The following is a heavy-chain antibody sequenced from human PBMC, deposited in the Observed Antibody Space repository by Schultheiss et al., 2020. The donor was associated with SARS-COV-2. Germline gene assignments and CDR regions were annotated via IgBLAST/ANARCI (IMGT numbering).Heavy chain of an antibody. CDR3: ARDRGDYDFWIYGMDV. Sequence: SQTLSLTCTVSGGSIRSGGYYWSWIRQHPGKGLEWIGYIYYSGSTYYNPSLKSRVTISVDTSKNQFSLKLSSVTAADTAVYYCARDRGDYDFWIYGMDVWGQGTTVTVSS. D-gene: IGHD3-3*01. J-gene: IGHJ6*02. V-gene: IGHV4-31*03. CDR2: IYYSGST. CDR1: GGSIRSGGYY.